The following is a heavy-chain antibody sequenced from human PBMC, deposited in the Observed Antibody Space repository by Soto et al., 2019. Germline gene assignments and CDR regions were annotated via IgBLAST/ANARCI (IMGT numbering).Heavy chain of an antibody. Sequence: QLQLQESGPGLVKPSEALSLTCTVSGGSISSSSYYWGWIRQPPGKGLEWIRSIYYSGSTYYNPSLKSRVTISVDTSKNQFSLKLSSVTAADTAVYYCARQRIIKPMDPWGQGTLVTVSS. V-gene: IGHV4-39*01. CDR2: IYYSGST. J-gene: IGHJ5*02. CDR3: ARQRIIKPMDP. CDR1: GGSISSSSYY.